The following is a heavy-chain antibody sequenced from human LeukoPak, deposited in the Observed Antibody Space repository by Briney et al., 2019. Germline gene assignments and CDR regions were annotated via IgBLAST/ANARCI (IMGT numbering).Heavy chain of an antibody. V-gene: IGHV3-48*01. D-gene: IGHD2-2*01. CDR1: GFTFSSYS. CDR3: AKEKVPAAIYYGMDV. J-gene: IGHJ6*02. Sequence: GGSLRLSCAASGFTFSSYSMNWVRQAPGKGLEWVSYISSSSSTIYYADSVKGRFTISRDNAKNSLYLQMNSLRAEDTAVYYCAKEKVPAAIYYGMDVWGQGTTVTVSS. CDR2: ISSSSSTI.